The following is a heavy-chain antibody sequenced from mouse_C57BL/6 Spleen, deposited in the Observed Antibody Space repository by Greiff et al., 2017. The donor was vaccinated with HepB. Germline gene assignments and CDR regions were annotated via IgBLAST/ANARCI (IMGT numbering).Heavy chain of an antibody. Sequence: EVQLVESGGGLVQPGGSMKLSCAASGFTFSDAWMDWVRQSPEKGLEWVAEIRNKANNHATYYAESVKGRFTISRDDSKSSVYLQMNSLRAEDTGIYYCTSIDYDDGAWFAYWGQGTLVTVSA. J-gene: IGHJ3*01. D-gene: IGHD2-4*01. CDR3: TSIDYDDGAWFAY. V-gene: IGHV6-6*01. CDR2: IRNKANNHAT. CDR1: GFTFSDAW.